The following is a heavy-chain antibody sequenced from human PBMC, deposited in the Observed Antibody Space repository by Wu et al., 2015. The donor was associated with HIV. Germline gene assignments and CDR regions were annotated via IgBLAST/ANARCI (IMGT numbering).Heavy chain of an antibody. CDR3: AVMVRGVIIRRYFDY. Sequence: QVQLVQSGGEVKKPGDSVKVSCKASGYTFTTYAISWVRQAPGQGLEWMGWISTYNGKTDYTQKVQGRVTLTTDTSTSTAYMELRSLTSDDTAMYYCAVMVRGVIIRRYFDYWGQGTPVIVSS. CDR2: ISTYNGKT. J-gene: IGHJ4*02. D-gene: IGHD3-10*01. CDR1: GYTFTTYA. V-gene: IGHV1-18*01.